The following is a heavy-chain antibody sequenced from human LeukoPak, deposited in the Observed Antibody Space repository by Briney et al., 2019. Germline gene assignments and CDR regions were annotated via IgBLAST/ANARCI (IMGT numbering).Heavy chain of an antibody. CDR2: IYYSGST. V-gene: IGHV4-59*01. D-gene: IGHD6-19*01. CDR3: ARATSSGWLSPNFDY. J-gene: IGHJ4*02. Sequence: PSETLSLTCTVSGGSISSYYWSWIRQPPGKGLEWIGYIYYSGSTNYNPSLKSRVTISVDTSNNQFSLKLSSVTAADTAVYYCARATSSGWLSPNFDYWGQGTLVTVSS. CDR1: GGSISSYY.